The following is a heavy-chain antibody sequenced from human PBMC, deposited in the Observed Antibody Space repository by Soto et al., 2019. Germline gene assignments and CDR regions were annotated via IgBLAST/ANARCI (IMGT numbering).Heavy chain of an antibody. V-gene: IGHV4-34*02. J-gene: IGHJ3*02. Sequence: QVQLQQWGAGLLKPSETLSLTCAVFGGSLSGYWWSWIRQPPGKGLEWIGEIDASGGTNYNPSLKSRVTISEDTSKYQFSLKLTSVIAADTAVYFCARAGFSGPYDAFDIWGQGTMVSVSS. D-gene: IGHD1-26*01. CDR1: GGSLSGYW. CDR3: ARAGFSGPYDAFDI. CDR2: IDASGGT.